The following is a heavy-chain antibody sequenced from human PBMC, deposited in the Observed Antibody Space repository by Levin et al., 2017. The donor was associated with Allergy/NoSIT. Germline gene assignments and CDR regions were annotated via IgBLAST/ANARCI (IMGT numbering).Heavy chain of an antibody. CDR2: ISSSSSYI. V-gene: IGHV3-21*01. Sequence: RTGGSLRLSCAASGFTFSSYSMNWVRQAPGKGLEWVSSISSSSSYIYYADSVKGRFTISRDNAKNSLYLQMNSLRAEDTAVYYCARDVAKICSGCRLDYWGQGTLVTVSS. D-gene: IGHD2-15*01. CDR1: GFTFSSYS. J-gene: IGHJ4*02. CDR3: ARDVAKICSGCRLDY.